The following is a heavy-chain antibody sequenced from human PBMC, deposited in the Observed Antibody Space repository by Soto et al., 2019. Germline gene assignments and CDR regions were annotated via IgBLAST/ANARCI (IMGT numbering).Heavy chain of an antibody. Sequence: ASVKVSCKASGYTFTSYDINWVRQATGQGLEWMGWMNPNSGNTGYAQKFQGRVTMTRNTSISTAYMELSSLRSADTAVYYCARSHPTSYYYGSGSPAPYYYYYYGMDVWGQGTTVTVSS. V-gene: IGHV1-8*01. J-gene: IGHJ6*02. CDR3: ARSHPTSYYYGSGSPAPYYYYYYGMDV. D-gene: IGHD3-10*01. CDR2: MNPNSGNT. CDR1: GYTFTSYD.